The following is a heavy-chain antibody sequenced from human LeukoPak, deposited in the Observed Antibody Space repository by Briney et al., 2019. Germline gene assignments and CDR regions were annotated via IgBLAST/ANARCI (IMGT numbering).Heavy chain of an antibody. CDR3: ARIRYGSNSFDF. D-gene: IGHD4-23*01. V-gene: IGHV1-18*01. J-gene: IGHJ4*02. CDR1: GYTFTTSG. CDR2: ISGSNGNT. Sequence: GASVKVSCKASGYTFTTSGISWVRQAPGQGLEWMGWISGSNGNTNYAQKFQDRVTMTTDTSTSTAYMELRTLRSDDSAVYCCARIRYGSNSFDFWGQGTLVTVSS.